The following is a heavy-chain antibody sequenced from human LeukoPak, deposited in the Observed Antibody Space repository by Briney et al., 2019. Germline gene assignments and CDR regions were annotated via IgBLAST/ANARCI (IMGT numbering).Heavy chain of an antibody. J-gene: IGHJ4*02. V-gene: IGHV4-4*07. CDR3: ARTPCGGDCLGFDY. D-gene: IGHD2-21*02. CDR1: GGSISSYY. CDR2: IYTSGST. Sequence: SETLSLTCTVSGGSISSYYWSWIRQPAGKGLEWIGRIYTSGSTNYSPSLKSRVTMSVDTSKNQFSLKLSSVTAADTAVYYCARTPCGGDCLGFDYWGQGTLVTVSS.